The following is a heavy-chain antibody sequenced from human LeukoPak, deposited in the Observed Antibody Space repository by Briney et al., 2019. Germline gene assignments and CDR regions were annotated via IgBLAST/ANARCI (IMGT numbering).Heavy chain of an antibody. Sequence: SETLCLTCTVSGGSISTSSYYRGWIRQPPGKGLELIGSIYYSGSTYYNPSLKSRVTISVDTSKNQFSLKLSSVTAADTAVYYCARHTSYGIVVVITSHDAFEIWGQGTMVTVSS. V-gene: IGHV4-39*01. D-gene: IGHD3-22*01. J-gene: IGHJ3*02. CDR2: IYYSGST. CDR3: ARHTSYGIVVVITSHDAFEI. CDR1: GGSISTSSYY.